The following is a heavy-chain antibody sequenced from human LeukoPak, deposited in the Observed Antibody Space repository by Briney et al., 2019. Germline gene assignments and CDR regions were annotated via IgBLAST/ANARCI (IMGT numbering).Heavy chain of an antibody. J-gene: IGHJ4*02. D-gene: IGHD6-19*01. CDR1: GFTFSSAT. CDR2: VGPSGGTG. CDR3: ARDREQWLVLFDY. V-gene: IGHV3-23*01. Sequence: GGSLRLSCATSGFTFSSATMMWVRQAPGKGLEFVSGVGPSGGTGTYADSVKGRFTISRDNSKNTLYLQMNSLRAEDTAVYYCARDREQWLVLFDYWGQGTLVTVSS.